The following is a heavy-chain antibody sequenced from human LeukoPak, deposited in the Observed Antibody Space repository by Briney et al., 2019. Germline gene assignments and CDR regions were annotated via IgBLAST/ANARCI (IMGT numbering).Heavy chain of an antibody. D-gene: IGHD3-22*01. V-gene: IGHV4-59*02. CDR2: ISHNGNI. Sequence: PSETLSLTCNVSGGAVNSYYWSWIRQTPGEGLKWIGYISHNGNIDYAPSLKSRVTMSIDTTKNQFSLKLTSVTAADTALYFCARDDTYFYDSSGHGFDFWGHGTLVTVSS. CDR1: GGAVNSYY. J-gene: IGHJ4*01. CDR3: ARDDTYFYDSSGHGFDF.